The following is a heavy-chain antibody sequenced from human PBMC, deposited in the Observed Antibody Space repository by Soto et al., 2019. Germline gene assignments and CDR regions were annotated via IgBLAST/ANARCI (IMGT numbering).Heavy chain of an antibody. CDR1: GGSFSGYY. Sequence: SDTLSLTCAVYGGSFSGYYWSWIRQSPGKGLEWIGYFYHSGSTNYNPSLKSRVSISIDTSKNQFSLNLSSVTAADTAVYYCARNINRNFNFDYWAQGTQVNVSS. CDR3: ARNINRNFNFDY. V-gene: IGHV4-34*01. CDR2: FYHSGST. J-gene: IGHJ4*02.